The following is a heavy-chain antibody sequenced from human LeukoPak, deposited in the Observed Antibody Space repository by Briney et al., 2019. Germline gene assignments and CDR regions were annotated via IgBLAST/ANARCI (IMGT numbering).Heavy chain of an antibody. CDR3: ARAYYGSGYQYGY. D-gene: IGHD3-10*01. V-gene: IGHV1-8*01. CDR2: MNPNSGNT. CDR1: GYTFTSYD. Sequence: GASVKVSCKASGYTFTSYDINWLRQATGQGLEWMGWMNPNSGNTGYAQKFQGRVTMTRNTSISTAYMELSSLRSEDTAVYYCARAYYGSGYQYGYWGQGTLVTVSS. J-gene: IGHJ4*02.